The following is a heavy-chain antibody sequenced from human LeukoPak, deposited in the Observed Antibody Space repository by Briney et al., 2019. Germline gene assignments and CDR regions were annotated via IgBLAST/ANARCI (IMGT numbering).Heavy chain of an antibody. CDR3: ARGGYYDSSGYAVFDY. V-gene: IGHV3-9*03. Sequence: PGGSLRLSCAASGFTFDDYAMHWVRQAPGKGLEWVSGISWNSGSIGYADSVKGRFTISRDNAKNSLYLQMNSLRAEDMALYYCARGGYYDSSGYAVFDYWGQGTLVTVSS. CDR1: GFTFDDYA. CDR2: ISWNSGSI. D-gene: IGHD3-22*01. J-gene: IGHJ4*02.